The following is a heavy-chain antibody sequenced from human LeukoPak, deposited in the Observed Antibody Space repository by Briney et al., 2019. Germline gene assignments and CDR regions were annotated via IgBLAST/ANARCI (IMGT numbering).Heavy chain of an antibody. D-gene: IGHD2-15*01. CDR3: AKDWGRYCSGGSCYGGGFFGAFDI. CDR1: GFTFSSYG. CDR2: IRYDGSNK. J-gene: IGHJ3*02. V-gene: IGHV3-30*02. Sequence: GGSLRLSCAASGFTFSSYGMHWVRQAPGKGLEWVAFIRYDGSNKYYADSVKGRFTISRDNSKNTLYLQMNSLRAEDTAVYYCAKDWGRYCSGGSCYGGGFFGAFDIWGRGTMVTVCS.